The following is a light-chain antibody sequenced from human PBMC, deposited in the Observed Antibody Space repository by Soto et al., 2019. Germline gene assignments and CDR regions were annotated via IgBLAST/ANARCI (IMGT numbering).Light chain of an antibody. CDR3: SSYAGDDTLV. Sequence: QSALTQPPSASGSAGQSVTISCTGTSSDIGGYKFVSWYQQYPGKAPKLILYEITKRPSGVPDRFSGSKSGNTASLTVSGLQAEDEADYYCSSYAGDDTLVFGGGTKVTVL. CDR2: EIT. J-gene: IGLJ2*01. V-gene: IGLV2-8*01. CDR1: SSDIGGYKF.